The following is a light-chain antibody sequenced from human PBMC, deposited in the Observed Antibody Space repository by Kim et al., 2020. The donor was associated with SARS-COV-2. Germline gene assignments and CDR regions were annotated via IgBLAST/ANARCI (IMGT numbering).Light chain of an antibody. CDR3: QQYGSSHMYS. V-gene: IGKV3-20*01. Sequence: PGESAALSCRASQSVSNNYLAWYQQKVGQAPRLLIYGASSRATDVPDRFSGSGSGTDFTLTISRLEPEDFATYYCQQYGSSHMYSFGQGTQAGD. J-gene: IGKJ2*03. CDR2: GAS. CDR1: QSVSNNY.